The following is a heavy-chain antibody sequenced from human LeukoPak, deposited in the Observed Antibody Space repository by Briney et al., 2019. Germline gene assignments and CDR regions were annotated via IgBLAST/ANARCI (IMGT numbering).Heavy chain of an antibody. Sequence: SETLSLTCTVSGGPISSSSYYWGWIRQPPGKGLEWIGSIYYSGSTYYNPSLKSRVTISVDTSKNQFSLKLSSVTAADTAVYYCARHLPIHPIAVAGTVGFSNDYWGQGTLVTVSS. J-gene: IGHJ4*02. CDR2: IYYSGST. CDR3: ARHLPIHPIAVAGTVGFSNDY. D-gene: IGHD6-19*01. CDR1: GGPISSSSYY. V-gene: IGHV4-39*01.